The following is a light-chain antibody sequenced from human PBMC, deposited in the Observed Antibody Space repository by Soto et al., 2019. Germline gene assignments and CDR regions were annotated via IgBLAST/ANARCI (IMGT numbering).Light chain of an antibody. CDR3: SSYTTSTTGV. Sequence: QSALTQPASVSGSPGQSITISCTGTSSDVGAYNDVSWFQQHPGKAPRLIIYDVSNRPSGVSNRFSGSKSVNTASLTISGLQAEDEADYYCSSYTTSTTGVFGGGTKVTVL. J-gene: IGLJ3*02. CDR1: SSDVGAYND. CDR2: DVS. V-gene: IGLV2-14*01.